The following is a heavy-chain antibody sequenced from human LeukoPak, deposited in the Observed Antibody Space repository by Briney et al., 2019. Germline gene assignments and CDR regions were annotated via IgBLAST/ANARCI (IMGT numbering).Heavy chain of an antibody. D-gene: IGHD3-22*01. J-gene: IGHJ3*02. Sequence: SETLPLTCAVYGGSFSGYYWSWIRQPPGKGLEWIGEINHSGSTNYNPSLKSRVTISVDTSKNQFSLKLSSVTAADTAVYYCASYDSSGLDAFDIWGQGTMVTVSS. CDR3: ASYDSSGLDAFDI. CDR2: INHSGST. V-gene: IGHV4-34*01. CDR1: GGSFSGYY.